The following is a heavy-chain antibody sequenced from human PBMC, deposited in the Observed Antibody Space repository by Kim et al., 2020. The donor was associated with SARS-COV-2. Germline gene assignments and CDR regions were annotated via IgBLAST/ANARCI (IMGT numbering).Heavy chain of an antibody. Sequence: SETLSLTCAVYGGSFSGYYWSWIRQPPGKGLEWIGEINHSGSTNYNPSLKSRVTISVDTSKNQFSLKLSSVTAADTAVYYCARYGEQSVNHHFDYWGQGTLVTVSS. D-gene: IGHD1-26*01. CDR1: GGSFSGYY. CDR3: ARYGEQSVNHHFDY. V-gene: IGHV4-34*01. J-gene: IGHJ4*02. CDR2: INHSGST.